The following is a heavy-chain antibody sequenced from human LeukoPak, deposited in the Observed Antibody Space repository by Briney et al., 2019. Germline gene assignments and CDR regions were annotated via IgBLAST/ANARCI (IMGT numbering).Heavy chain of an antibody. CDR2: ISGRSDNT. D-gene: IGHD4-17*01. V-gene: IGHV3-23*01. Sequence: PGASLRLSCAASGFIFSNYAMYWVRQAPGKGLEWVSAISGRSDNTYYADSVKGRFTISRDNSKNTLYLQMNSLRAEDTAVYYCARDILYGDYSIGLVDYWGQGTLVTVSS. CDR1: GFIFSNYA. CDR3: ARDILYGDYSIGLVDY. J-gene: IGHJ4*02.